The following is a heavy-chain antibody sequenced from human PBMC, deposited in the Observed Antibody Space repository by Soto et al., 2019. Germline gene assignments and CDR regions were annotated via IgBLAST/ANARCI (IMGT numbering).Heavy chain of an antibody. J-gene: IGHJ5*02. V-gene: IGHV4-39*01. Sequence: QLQLQESGPGQVKSSETLSLTCSVSGDSISNSRFYWAWIRQPPGEGLEWIGSIYHTGNAYYNPSRKSRVTISVDTSKNQFSLKLTSVTAADAARYYCARDFFDSSDYTTNWFDPWGQGTLVTVSS. CDR3: ARDFFDSSDYTTNWFDP. CDR1: GDSISNSRFY. CDR2: IYHTGNA. D-gene: IGHD3-22*01.